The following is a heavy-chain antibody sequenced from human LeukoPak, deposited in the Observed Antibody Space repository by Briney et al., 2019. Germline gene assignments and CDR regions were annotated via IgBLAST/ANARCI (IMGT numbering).Heavy chain of an antibody. V-gene: IGHV3-23*01. D-gene: IGHD6-13*01. CDR2: ISASGGNT. Sequence: GGSLRLSCAASGFTFSSYAMSWVRQAPGKGLEWVSAISASGGNTYYADSVKGRFTISRDNSKNTLYLQMNSLRAEDTAVYYCVPTAAPGTASYFYYYGMDVWGQGTTVTVSS. J-gene: IGHJ6*02. CDR3: VPTAAPGTASYFYYYGMDV. CDR1: GFTFSSYA.